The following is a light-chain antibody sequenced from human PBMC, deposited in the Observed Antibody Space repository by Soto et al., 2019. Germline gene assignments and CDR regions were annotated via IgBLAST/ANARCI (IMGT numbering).Light chain of an antibody. J-gene: IGKJ4*01. CDR1: QNAYNN. V-gene: IGKV3-15*01. CDR2: DAS. Sequence: EIVMTQYPATLSVSPGEGATLSCKASQNAYNNLAWYPQRPGQPPRLLIYDASTRATGISARFSGSGYGTEFTLSISSLQSEDFAVYFCQQCRNWPLTFGGGTKVEIK. CDR3: QQCRNWPLT.